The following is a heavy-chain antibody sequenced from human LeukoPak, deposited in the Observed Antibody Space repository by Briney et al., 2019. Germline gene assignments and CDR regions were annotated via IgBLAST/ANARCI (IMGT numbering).Heavy chain of an antibody. D-gene: IGHD6-6*01. V-gene: IGHV3-7*05. CDR1: GFAFSTSW. J-gene: IGHJ4*02. CDR2: INQDESKT. Sequence: GGSLRLSCAASGFAFSTSWMSWVRQAPGKGLEWVATINQDESKTYYVDSVRGRFTISRDNAKNSLYLQMNSLRADDTAVYFCAREYSSSARDYWGQGTLVTVSS. CDR3: AREYSSSARDY.